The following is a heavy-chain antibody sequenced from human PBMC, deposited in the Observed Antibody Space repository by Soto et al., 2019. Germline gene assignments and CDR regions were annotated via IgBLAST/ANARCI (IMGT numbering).Heavy chain of an antibody. D-gene: IGHD3-16*01. CDR3: ARPDPRGYCFDY. Sequence: QVQLVQSGAEVKKPGASVKVSCNASGYTFTSYAMHWVRQAPGQRLEWMGWINAGNGNTKYSQKFQGRVTITRDTSASTAYMELSSLRSEDTAVYYCARPDPRGYCFDYWGQGTLVTVSS. CDR2: INAGNGNT. V-gene: IGHV1-3*01. J-gene: IGHJ4*02. CDR1: GYTFTSYA.